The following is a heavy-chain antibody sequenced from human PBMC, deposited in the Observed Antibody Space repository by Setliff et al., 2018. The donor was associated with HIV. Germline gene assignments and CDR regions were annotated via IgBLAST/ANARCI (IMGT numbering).Heavy chain of an antibody. J-gene: IGHJ4*03. Sequence: SETLSLTCTVSGGSISSHYWSWIRQPPGKGLEWVGYIYYSGSTNYNPSLKSRVTISEDTSKNQFSLKLSSVTAADTAVYYCARVDYDYSTYFDYWGHGTMVTVSS. CDR2: IYYSGST. CDR3: ARVDYDYSTYFDY. CDR1: GGSISSHY. D-gene: IGHD4-4*01. V-gene: IGHV4-59*11.